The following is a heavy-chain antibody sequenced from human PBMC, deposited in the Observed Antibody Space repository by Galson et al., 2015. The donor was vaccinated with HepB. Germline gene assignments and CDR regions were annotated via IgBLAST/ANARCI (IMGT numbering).Heavy chain of an antibody. CDR1: GFTFSSYA. Sequence: SLRLSCAASGFTFSSYAMSWVRQAPGKGLEWVSAICGSGGSTYYADSVKGRFTISRDNSKNTLYLQMNSLRAEDTAVYYCAKGPRYDFWSGYRGDYWGQGTLVTVSS. CDR3: AKGPRYDFWSGYRGDY. CDR2: ICGSGGST. J-gene: IGHJ4*02. D-gene: IGHD3-3*01. V-gene: IGHV3-23*01.